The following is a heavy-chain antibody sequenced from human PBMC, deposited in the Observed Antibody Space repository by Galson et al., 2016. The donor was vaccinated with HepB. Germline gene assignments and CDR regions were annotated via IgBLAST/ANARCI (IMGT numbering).Heavy chain of an antibody. J-gene: IGHJ1*01. V-gene: IGHV3-7*03. D-gene: IGHD3-22*01. CDR2: IKPDGSEK. CDR3: ALYYYDSSGFVEYFQQ. Sequence: SLRLSCATSGFTFSSVWMSWVRQAPGKGLEWVANIKPDGSEKYYVDSLKGRFTIYRDNAKNSLYLQMNSLRAEDTAVYYCALYYYDSSGFVEYFQQWGQGTRVTVSS. CDR1: GFTFSSVW.